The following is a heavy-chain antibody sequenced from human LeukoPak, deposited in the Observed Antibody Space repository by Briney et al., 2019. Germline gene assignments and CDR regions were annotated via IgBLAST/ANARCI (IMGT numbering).Heavy chain of an antibody. CDR1: GGSISSSSYY. CDR3: ARRRTLYYYDSSGYYYDY. Sequence: SETLSLTCTVSGGSISSSSYYWGWTRQPPGKGLEWIGDIYYSGSTYNNPSLKSRVTISVDTSKNQFSLKLSSVTAADTAVYYCARRRTLYYYDSSGYYYDYWGQGTLVTVSS. J-gene: IGHJ4*02. V-gene: IGHV4-39*01. D-gene: IGHD3-22*01. CDR2: IYYSGST.